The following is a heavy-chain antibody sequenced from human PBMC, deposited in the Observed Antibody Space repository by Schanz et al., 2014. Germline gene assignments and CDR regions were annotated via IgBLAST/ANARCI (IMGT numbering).Heavy chain of an antibody. CDR1: GGTFSTYP. CDR3: ARDGGEVVRGVIEGVNHYYYGMDV. J-gene: IGHJ6*02. CDR2: IIPIHGIV. Sequence: QVQLVQSGAEVKKPGSPVKVSCKSSGGTFSTYPINWLRQAPGQGLEWMGRIIPIHGIVNYAQRFQDRVRITADKSTSTAYRELSSLRSDETAVYYCARDGGEVVRGVIEGVNHYYYGMDVWGQGTTVTVSS. V-gene: IGHV1-69*04. D-gene: IGHD3-10*01.